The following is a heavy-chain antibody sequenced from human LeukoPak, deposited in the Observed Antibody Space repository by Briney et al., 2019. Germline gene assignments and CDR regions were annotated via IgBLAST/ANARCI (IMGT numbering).Heavy chain of an antibody. CDR1: GYSFTSYG. CDR3: ARAPSGFTYGPGDH. CDR2: ISTYDGNA. J-gene: IGHJ4*02. Sequence: ASVKVSCKASGYSFTSYGITWVRQAPGQGLEWMGWISTYDGNANYAQKLQGRVTMTSDTSTITAYMELRSLRSDDTAVYYCARAPSGFTYGPGDHWGQGTLVTVSS. V-gene: IGHV1-18*01. D-gene: IGHD5-18*01.